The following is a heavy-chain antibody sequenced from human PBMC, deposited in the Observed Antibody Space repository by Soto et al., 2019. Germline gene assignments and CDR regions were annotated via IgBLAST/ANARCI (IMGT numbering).Heavy chain of an antibody. V-gene: IGHV1-3*01. Sequence: QVQLVQSGAEVKKPGASVKVSCKASGYTFTSYAMHWVRQAPRQRLEWMGWINAGNGNTKYSQKFQGRVTITRDTSARTAYMELSSLRSEDTAVYYCASEYGSGGSFPLYYGMDVWGQGTTVTVSS. J-gene: IGHJ6*02. CDR3: ASEYGSGGSFPLYYGMDV. D-gene: IGHD2-15*01. CDR1: GYTFTSYA. CDR2: INAGNGNT.